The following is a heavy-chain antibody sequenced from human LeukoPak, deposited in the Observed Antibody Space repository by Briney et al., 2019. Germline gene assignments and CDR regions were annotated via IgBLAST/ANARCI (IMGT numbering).Heavy chain of an antibody. Sequence: ASVKVSCKASSYIFSTYDINWVRQAPGQGLEWMGSIITYNGHTKSAQKFQGRVTMTTDTSTSTAFMELRTLRSDDTAVYYCARGPSGRDAFDIWGQGTMVTVSS. V-gene: IGHV1-18*01. D-gene: IGHD2-15*01. CDR2: IITYNGHT. J-gene: IGHJ3*02. CDR1: SYIFSTYD. CDR3: ARGPSGRDAFDI.